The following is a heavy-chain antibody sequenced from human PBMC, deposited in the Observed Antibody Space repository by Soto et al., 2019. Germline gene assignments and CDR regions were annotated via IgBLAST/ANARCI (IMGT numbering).Heavy chain of an antibody. CDR3: ARLQYNYYDSRGYSAYFDY. V-gene: IGHV3-48*02. Sequence: GGSLRLSCAASGFTFSSYSRNWVRPAPGKGLEWVSYISSSSSTIYYADSVKCRFTISRDNAKNSLYLQMNRLRDEDTAVYYCARLQYNYYDSRGYSAYFDYWGQGTLVTVS. J-gene: IGHJ4*02. D-gene: IGHD3-22*01. CDR1: GFTFSSYS. CDR2: ISSSSSTI.